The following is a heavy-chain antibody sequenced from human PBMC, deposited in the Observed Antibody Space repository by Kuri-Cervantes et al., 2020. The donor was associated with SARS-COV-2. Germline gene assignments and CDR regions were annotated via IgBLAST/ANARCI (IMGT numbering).Heavy chain of an antibody. CDR3: AKDFGTMVQGVIDC. V-gene: IGHV3-9*01. CDR2: ISWNSGSI. Sequence: GGSLRLSCAASGFTFDDYAMHWVRQAPGKGLEWVSGISWNSGSIGYADSVKGRFTISRDNAKNSLYLQMNSLRAEDTALYYCAKDFGTMVQGVIDCWGQGTLVTVSS. J-gene: IGHJ4*02. CDR1: GFTFDDYA. D-gene: IGHD3-10*01.